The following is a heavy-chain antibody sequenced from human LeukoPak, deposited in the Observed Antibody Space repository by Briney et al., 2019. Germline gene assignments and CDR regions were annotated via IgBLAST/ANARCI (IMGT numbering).Heavy chain of an antibody. V-gene: IGHV3-33*08. CDR2: IWYDGSNK. CDR3: ARGPKNDILTGYYLPPWFDP. D-gene: IGHD3-9*01. CDR1: GFTLSSYA. Sequence: PGGSLRLSCSASGFTLSSYAMHWVRQAPGKGLEWVAVIWYDGSNKYYADSVKGRFTISRDNSKNTLYLQMNSLRAEDTAVYYCARGPKNDILTGYYLPPWFDPWGQGTLVTVSS. J-gene: IGHJ5*02.